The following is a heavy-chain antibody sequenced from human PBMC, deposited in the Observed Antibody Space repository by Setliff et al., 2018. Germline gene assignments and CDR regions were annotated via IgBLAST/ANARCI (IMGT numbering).Heavy chain of an antibody. CDR1: GFTFGDYG. Sequence: PGGSLRLSCTASGFTFGDYGMSWVRQAPGKGLEWVGFIRSKAYGGTTEYAASVKGRFTISRDDSKSIAYLQMSSLKTEDTAVYYCILTYDTSGYYAGTLDYWGQGTLVTVSS. D-gene: IGHD3-22*01. J-gene: IGHJ4*02. CDR3: ILTYDTSGYYAGTLDY. V-gene: IGHV3-49*04. CDR2: IRSKAYGGTT.